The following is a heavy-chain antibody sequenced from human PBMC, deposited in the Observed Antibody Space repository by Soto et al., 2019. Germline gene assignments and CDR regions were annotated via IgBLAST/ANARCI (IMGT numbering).Heavy chain of an antibody. D-gene: IGHD6-13*01. V-gene: IGHV1-3*01. CDR2: INAGNGNT. J-gene: IGHJ6*02. Sequence: ASVKVSCKASGYTFTGYAMHWVRQAPGQRLEWMGWINAGNGNTKYSQKFQGRFTITRDTSASTAYMELSSLRSEDTAVYYCARASNRIAAAEGGRGADYYGMDVWGQGTTVTVSS. CDR1: GYTFTGYA. CDR3: ARASNRIAAAEGGRGADYYGMDV.